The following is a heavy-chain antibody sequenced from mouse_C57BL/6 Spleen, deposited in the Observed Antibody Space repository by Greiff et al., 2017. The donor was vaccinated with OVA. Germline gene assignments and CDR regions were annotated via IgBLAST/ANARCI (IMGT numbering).Heavy chain of an antibody. CDR2: INPNNGGT. V-gene: IGHV1-26*01. J-gene: IGHJ2*01. Sequence: VQLQQSGPELVKPGASVKISCKASGYTFTDYYMNWVKQSHGKSLEWIGDINPNNGGTSYNQKVKGKATLTVDKSSSTAYIELRSLTSEDSAVYDCARSPYGYDEGYYFDYWGQGTTLTVSS. D-gene: IGHD2-2*01. CDR1: GYTFTDYY. CDR3: ARSPYGYDEGYYFDY.